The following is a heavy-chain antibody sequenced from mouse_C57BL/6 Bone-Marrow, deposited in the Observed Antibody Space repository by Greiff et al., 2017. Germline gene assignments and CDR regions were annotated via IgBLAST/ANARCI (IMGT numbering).Heavy chain of an antibody. Sequence: VQLQQPGTELVKPGASVKLSCKASGYTFTSYWMHWVKQRPGQGLEWIGEIDPSDSYTNYNQKFKGKSTLTVDKSSSTAYMQLSSLTSEDSAVYYCARTLYGNFFAYRGQGTLVTVSA. CDR3: ARTLYGNFFAY. CDR1: GYTFTSYW. CDR2: IDPSDSYT. V-gene: IGHV1-69*01. J-gene: IGHJ3*01. D-gene: IGHD2-1*01.